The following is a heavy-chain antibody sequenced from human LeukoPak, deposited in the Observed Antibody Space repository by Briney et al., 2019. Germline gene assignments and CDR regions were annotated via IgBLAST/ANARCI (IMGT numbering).Heavy chain of an antibody. D-gene: IGHD4-17*01. Sequence: PGGSLRLSCEVSGFIFSNYWMTWVRQAPGKGLDWLAFIQYDGRNKYYADSVKGRFTMSRDNSKNTLTMFLQMNSLRVEDTAVYYCAKGGDYALDYWGQGTLVTVSS. J-gene: IGHJ4*02. CDR2: IQYDGRNK. V-gene: IGHV3-30*02. CDR1: GFIFSNYW. CDR3: AKGGDYALDY.